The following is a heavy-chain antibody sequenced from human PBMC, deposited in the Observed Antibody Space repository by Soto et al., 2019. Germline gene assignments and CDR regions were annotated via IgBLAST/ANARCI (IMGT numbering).Heavy chain of an antibody. CDR1: GGTFSSYA. CDR2: IIPIFGTA. CDR3: ARVQTGYGSGWKVRKPGEYFQH. Sequence: QVQLVQSGAEVKKPGSSVKVSCKASGGTFSSYAISWVRQAPGQGLEWMGGIIPIFGTANYAQKFQGRVTITADESTSTAYMELSSLRSEDTAVYYCARVQTGYGSGWKVRKPGEYFQHWGQGTLVTVSS. V-gene: IGHV1-69*01. D-gene: IGHD6-19*01. J-gene: IGHJ1*01.